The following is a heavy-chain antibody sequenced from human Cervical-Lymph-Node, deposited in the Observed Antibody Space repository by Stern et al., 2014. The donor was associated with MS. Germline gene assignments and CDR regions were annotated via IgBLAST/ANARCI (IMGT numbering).Heavy chain of an antibody. J-gene: IGHJ4*02. CDR1: GVSISRHY. Sequence: QVQLQESGPGLVKPSETLSLTCTVSGVSISRHYWSWVRQAPGKGLEWIGYIFYGGTNYNSSLRSRVTISVDTSKHPFSLRLNSVTAADTAVYFCARGRATPKEGYYFDYWGQGTLVPVSS. D-gene: IGHD5-12*01. V-gene: IGHV4-59*08. CDR3: ARGRATPKEGYYFDY. CDR2: IFYGGT.